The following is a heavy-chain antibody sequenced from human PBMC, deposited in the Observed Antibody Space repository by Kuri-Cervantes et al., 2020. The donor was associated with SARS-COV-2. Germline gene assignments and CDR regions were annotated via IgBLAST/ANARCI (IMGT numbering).Heavy chain of an antibody. CDR3: ARDQGHWNSNAFDI. CDR2: ISSSSSYI. CDR1: GFTFSSYS. D-gene: IGHD1-7*01. Sequence: GESLKISCAASGFTFSSYSMNWVRQAPGKGLEWVSSISSSSSYIYYADSVKGRFTISRDNAKNSLYLQMNSLRAEDTAVYYCARDQGHWNSNAFDIWGQGTMVTVSS. V-gene: IGHV3-21*01. J-gene: IGHJ3*02.